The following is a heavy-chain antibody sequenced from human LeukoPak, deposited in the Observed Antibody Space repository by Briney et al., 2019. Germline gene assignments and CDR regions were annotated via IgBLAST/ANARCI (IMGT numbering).Heavy chain of an antibody. CDR3: ARGYSSSWYFNWFDP. V-gene: IGHV4-34*01. CDR2: INHSGST. D-gene: IGHD6-13*01. CDR1: GGSFSGYY. J-gene: IGHJ5*02. Sequence: SETLSLTCAVYGGSFSGYYWSWIRQPPGKGLEWIGEINHSGSTNYNPSLKSRVTISVDTSKNQFSLKLSSVTAADTAVYYCARGYSSSWYFNWFDPWGQGTLVTVSS.